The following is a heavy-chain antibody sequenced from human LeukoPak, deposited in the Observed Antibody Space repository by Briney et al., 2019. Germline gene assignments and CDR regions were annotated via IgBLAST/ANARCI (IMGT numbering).Heavy chain of an antibody. CDR1: GFTLSSYG. V-gene: IGHV3-30*02. CDR2: IRYDGSNK. D-gene: IGHD6-19*01. CDR3: AKDLIAVAGSLGY. J-gene: IGHJ4*02. Sequence: GGSLRLSCAASGFTLSSYGMHWVRQAPGKGLEWVAFIRYDGSNKYYADSVKGRFTISRDNSKNTLYLQMNSLRAEDTAVYYCAKDLIAVAGSLGYWGQGTLVTVSS.